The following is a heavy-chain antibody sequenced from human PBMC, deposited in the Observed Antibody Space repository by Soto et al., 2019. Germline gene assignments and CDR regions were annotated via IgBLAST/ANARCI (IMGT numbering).Heavy chain of an antibody. CDR2: IYWDDDK. J-gene: IGHJ4*02. V-gene: IGHV2-5*02. CDR3: AHRRESGSYFDY. D-gene: IGHD1-26*01. CDR1: GFSLSTSGVG. Sequence: QITLKESGPTLVKPTQTLTLTCTFSGFSLSTSGVGVGWIRQPPGKALEWLALIYWDDDKRYSPSLKSRLTIPKDTSKNQVVLTMTNMDPVDTATYYCAHRRESGSYFDYWGQGTLVTVSS.